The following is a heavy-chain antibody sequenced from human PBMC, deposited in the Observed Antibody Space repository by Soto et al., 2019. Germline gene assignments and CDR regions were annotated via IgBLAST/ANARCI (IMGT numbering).Heavy chain of an antibody. CDR1: GFTFSSYA. D-gene: IGHD3-10*01. CDR2: ISYDGSNK. V-gene: IGHV3-30-3*01. J-gene: IGHJ6*02. CDR3: ARAYGSGDPPDYYYYYGMDV. Sequence: GGSLRLSCAASGFTFSSYAMHWVRQASGKGLEWVAVISYDGSNKYYADSVKGRFTISRDNSKNTLYLQMNSLRAEDTAVYYCARAYGSGDPPDYYYYYGMDVWGQGTTVTVSS.